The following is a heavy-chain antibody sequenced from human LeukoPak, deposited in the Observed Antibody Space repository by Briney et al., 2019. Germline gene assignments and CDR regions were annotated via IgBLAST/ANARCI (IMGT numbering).Heavy chain of an antibody. CDR3: ARGYSGYASLGGY. CDR1: GGTFSSYA. D-gene: IGHD5-12*01. V-gene: IGHV1-69*01. CDR2: IIPIFGTA. Sequence: SVKVSCKASGGTFSSYAISWVRQAPGQGLEWMGGIIPIFGTANYAQKFQGRVTITADESTSTAYMELSSLRSEDTAVYYCARGYSGYASLGGYWGREPWSPSPQ. J-gene: IGHJ4*02.